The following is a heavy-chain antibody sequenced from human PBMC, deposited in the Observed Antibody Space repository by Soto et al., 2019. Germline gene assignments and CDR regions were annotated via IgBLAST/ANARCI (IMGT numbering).Heavy chain of an antibody. J-gene: IGHJ1*01. CDR3: ARDERGSSGSRPFQH. D-gene: IGHD6-13*01. CDR1: GFTFSSYG. V-gene: IGHV3-33*01. Sequence: QVQLVESGGGVVQPGRSLRLSCAASGFTFSSYGMHWVRQAPGKGLEWVAVIWYDGSNKYYADSVKGRFTISRDNSKNSRYLQMNSRRAEDTAVYYWARDERGSSGSRPFQHWGQGALVTGSS. CDR2: IWYDGSNK.